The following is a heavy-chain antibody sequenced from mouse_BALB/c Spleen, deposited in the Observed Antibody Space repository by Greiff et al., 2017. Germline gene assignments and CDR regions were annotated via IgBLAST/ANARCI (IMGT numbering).Heavy chain of an antibody. CDR1: GYSFTGYY. D-gene: IGHD2-1*01. J-gene: IGHJ1*01. CDR3: ARYNGNSWYFDV. Sequence: LVKTGASVKISCKASGYSFTGYYMHWVKQSHGKSLEWIGYISCYNGATSYNQEFKGKATFTVDTSSSTAYMQFNSLTSEDSAVYYCARYNGNSWYFDVWGAGTTVTVSS. CDR2: ISCYNGAT. V-gene: IGHV1S34*01.